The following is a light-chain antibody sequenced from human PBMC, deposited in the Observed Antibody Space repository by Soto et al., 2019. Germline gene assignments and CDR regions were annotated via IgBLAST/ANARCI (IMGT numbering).Light chain of an antibody. CDR1: QSVRSN. V-gene: IGKV3-20*01. J-gene: IGKJ1*01. CDR3: QQYGSSGT. Sequence: EIVMTQSPATLSVSPGERFTLSCRASQSVRSNLAWYQQKPGQAPRLLIYGASIRATGIPDRFSGSGSGTDFTLTISRLEPEDFAVYYCQQYGSSGTFGQGTKV. CDR2: GAS.